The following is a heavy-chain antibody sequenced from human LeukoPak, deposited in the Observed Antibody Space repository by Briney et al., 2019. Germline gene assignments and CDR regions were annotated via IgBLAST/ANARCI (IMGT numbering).Heavy chain of an antibody. D-gene: IGHD4-23*01. CDR3: VKDGEGRYGGNTIFDY. Sequence: GGSLRLSCAASGFTFSNYGMHWVRQAPGKGLEWVAYIRYDGSNKYYADSVKGRFTISRDNSKNTLYLQMNSLRAEDTAVYYCVKDGEGRYGGNTIFDYWGQGTLVTVSS. V-gene: IGHV3-30*02. J-gene: IGHJ4*02. CDR2: IRYDGSNK. CDR1: GFTFSNYG.